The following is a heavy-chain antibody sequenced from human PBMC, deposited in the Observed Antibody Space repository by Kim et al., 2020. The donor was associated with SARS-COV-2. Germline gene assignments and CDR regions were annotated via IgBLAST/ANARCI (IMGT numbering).Heavy chain of an antibody. D-gene: IGHD5-12*01. CDR3: AKDPLIVAREDF. V-gene: IGHV3-23*01. CDR1: GFTFYNYA. J-gene: IGHJ4*02. CDR2: ISGSGNSI. Sequence: GGSLRLSCAASGFTFYNYAMIWVRQAPGRGLVWLSSISGSGNSIYYADSVKGRFTISRDNSENTLYLQMNSLRAEDTAVYYCAKDPLIVAREDFWGQGTLVTVSS.